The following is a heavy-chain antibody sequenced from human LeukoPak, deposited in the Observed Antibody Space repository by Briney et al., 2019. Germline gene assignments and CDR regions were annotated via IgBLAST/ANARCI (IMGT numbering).Heavy chain of an antibody. V-gene: IGHV3-53*01. D-gene: IGHD4-17*01. Sequence: GGSLRLSCAASGFTFSNYGMHCLRQAPRRGLEWVSFIYADDNTFYADSVKGRFTISRELSKNAADFQMNSLRSEDAAGYYCARDSYGDANFDSWGQGSLVTVSS. CDR3: ARDSYGDANFDS. J-gene: IGHJ4*02. CDR1: GFTFSNYG. CDR2: IYADDNT.